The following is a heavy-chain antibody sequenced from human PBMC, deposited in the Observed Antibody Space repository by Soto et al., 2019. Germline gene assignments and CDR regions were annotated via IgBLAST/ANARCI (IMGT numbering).Heavy chain of an antibody. Sequence: GASVKVSCKASGYTFINFFIQWVRQAPGQGLEWMGWINAGNGDTKYSQKFQGRVTITRDTSAITAYMELSSLRSEDTAVYYCVRDWTHYDSSGPGDYWGQGTLVTVSS. V-gene: IGHV1-3*01. CDR2: INAGNGDT. J-gene: IGHJ4*02. CDR1: GYTFINFF. D-gene: IGHD3-22*01. CDR3: VRDWTHYDSSGPGDY.